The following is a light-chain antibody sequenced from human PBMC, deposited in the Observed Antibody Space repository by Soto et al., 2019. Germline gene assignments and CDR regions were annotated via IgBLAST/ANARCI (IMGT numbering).Light chain of an antibody. Sequence: DIQMTQSPSTLSASVGDRVTITCRASQSMNDWLAWHQQKPEKPPKVLIYDASSLQSGVPSRFSGSGSGTEFTLTIGSLQPDDVATYYCLRYNAFSQTFGQGTKVEI. J-gene: IGKJ1*01. CDR3: LRYNAFSQT. CDR2: DAS. CDR1: QSMNDW. V-gene: IGKV1-5*01.